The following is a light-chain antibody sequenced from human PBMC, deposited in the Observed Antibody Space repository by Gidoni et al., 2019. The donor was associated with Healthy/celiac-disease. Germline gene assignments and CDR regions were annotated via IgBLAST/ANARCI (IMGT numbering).Light chain of an antibody. CDR2: AAS. Sequence: DIQMTQTPSSLSASVGDRVTITCRASQSISSYLYWYQQKPGKATNLLIYAASSLQSGVPSRFSGSGSGTDFTLTISSLQPEDFATYYCQQSYSTPRTFXQXTKVEIK. J-gene: IGKJ1*01. CDR3: QQSYSTPRT. CDR1: QSISSY. V-gene: IGKV1-39*01.